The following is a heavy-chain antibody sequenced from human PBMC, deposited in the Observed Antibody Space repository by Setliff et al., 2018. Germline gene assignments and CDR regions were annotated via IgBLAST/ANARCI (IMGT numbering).Heavy chain of an antibody. Sequence: SETLSLTCTVSGASISSTYYWGWVRQSPEKGLEWIGSIYYRGITFYNPSLRSRVTMSVDTSKNQFSLNLTSVTAADTAVYYCARASVVHAVTIGYWGQGTLVTVS. CDR3: ARASVVHAVTIGY. CDR1: GASISSTYY. J-gene: IGHJ4*02. D-gene: IGHD4-4*01. V-gene: IGHV4-39*01. CDR2: IYYRGIT.